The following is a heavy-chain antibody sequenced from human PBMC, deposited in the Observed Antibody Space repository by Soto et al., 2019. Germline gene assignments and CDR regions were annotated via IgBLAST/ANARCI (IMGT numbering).Heavy chain of an antibody. CDR2: IYWDDDK. V-gene: IGHV2-5*02. J-gene: IGHJ4*02. Sequence: QITLKESGPTLVKPTQPLTLTCTFSGFSLSTSGVGVGWIRQPPGKALEWLALIYWDDDKRYSPSLKSRLTITKDTTKNQVVLTMTNMDPVDTATYYCAHVYGGSAHFDYWGQGTLVTVSS. CDR1: GFSLSTSGVG. CDR3: AHVYGGSAHFDY. D-gene: IGHD5-12*01.